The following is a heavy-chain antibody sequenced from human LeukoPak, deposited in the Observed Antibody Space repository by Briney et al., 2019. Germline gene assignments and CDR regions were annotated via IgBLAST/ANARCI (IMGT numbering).Heavy chain of an antibody. Sequence: PGGSLRLSCAASGFTFYDYPRHWVGQGPAKGLEWVSLINGDGGRTYYVDSVKGRFTISRDNSKNSLYLQMNSLRTEDTALYYCAKGMYYYDSSGYSSPIDYWGQGTLVTVSS. J-gene: IGHJ4*02. CDR1: GFTFYDYP. CDR3: AKGMYYYDSSGYSSPIDY. V-gene: IGHV3-43*02. CDR2: INGDGGRT. D-gene: IGHD3-22*01.